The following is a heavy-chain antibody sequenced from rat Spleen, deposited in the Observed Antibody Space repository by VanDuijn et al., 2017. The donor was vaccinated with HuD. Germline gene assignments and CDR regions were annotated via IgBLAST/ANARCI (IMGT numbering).Heavy chain of an antibody. J-gene: IGHJ4*01. CDR1: GFSLTSYH. CDR2: IGTGGST. Sequence: QVQLKESGPGLVPPSQTLSLTCTVSGFSLTSYHVSWVRQPPGKGLEWMGVIGTGGSTAYHSLLKSRLSISRDTSKSQVFLKMNSLQTEDTATYYCARGGDYDGSYYYAYVMDAWGQGASVTVSS. D-gene: IGHD1-12*02. CDR3: ARGGDYDGSYYYAYVMDA. V-gene: IGHV2-43*01.